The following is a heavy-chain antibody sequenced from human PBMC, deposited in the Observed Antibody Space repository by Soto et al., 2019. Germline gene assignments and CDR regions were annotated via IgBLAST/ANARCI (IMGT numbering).Heavy chain of an antibody. V-gene: IGHV5-10-1*01. J-gene: IGHJ6*02. D-gene: IGHD3-22*01. CDR2: IHPSDSYT. CDR3: ATTYYYDGSYYSSPYDMDV. CDR1: GYNFSNYW. Sequence: GESLKISGKGSGYNFSNYWITWVRQMPGKGLEWMGRIHPSDSYTNYSPSFQGHVTISADKSISTAYLQWSSLKASDTALYYCATTYYYDGSYYSSPYDMDVWGQGTTVTVSS.